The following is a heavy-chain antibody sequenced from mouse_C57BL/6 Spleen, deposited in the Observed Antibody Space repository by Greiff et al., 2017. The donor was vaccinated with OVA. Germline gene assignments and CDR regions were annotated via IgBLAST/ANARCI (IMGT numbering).Heavy chain of an antibody. J-gene: IGHJ1*03. Sequence: ESGPGLVKPSQSLSLTCSVTGYSITSGYYWNWIRQFPGNKLEWMGYISYDGSNNYNPSLKNRISITRDTSKNQFFLKLNSVTTEDTATYYCARVGPNWYFDVWGTGTTVTVSS. CDR3: ARVGPNWYFDV. V-gene: IGHV3-6*01. D-gene: IGHD4-1*01. CDR1: GYSITSGYY. CDR2: ISYDGSN.